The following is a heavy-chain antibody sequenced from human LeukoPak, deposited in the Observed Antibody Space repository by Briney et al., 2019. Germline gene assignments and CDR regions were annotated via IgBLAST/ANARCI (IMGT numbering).Heavy chain of an antibody. CDR2: ISGSGGST. Sequence: GGSLRLSCAASGFTFSSYAISWVRQAPGKGLEWVSPISGSGGSTYYADSVKGRFTISRDNSKNTLYLQMNSLRAEDTAVYYCAKDRDGYKSGDFDYWGQGTLLTVSS. D-gene: IGHD5-24*01. J-gene: IGHJ4*02. CDR1: GFTFSSYA. V-gene: IGHV3-23*01. CDR3: AKDRDGYKSGDFDY.